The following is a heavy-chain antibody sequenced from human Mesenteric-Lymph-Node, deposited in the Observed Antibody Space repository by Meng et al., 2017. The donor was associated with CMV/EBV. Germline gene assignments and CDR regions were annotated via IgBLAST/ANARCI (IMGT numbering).Heavy chain of an antibody. J-gene: IGHJ4*02. V-gene: IGHV4-34*01. CDR1: GGSFSGYY. CDR3: ARGSSYDILTGYFDY. D-gene: IGHD3-9*01. CDR2: INHSGST. Sequence: QWGPGLLKPSGTLSRTCSVYGGSFSGYYWNWIRQYPEKGLEWIGEINHSGSTTYNPSFTSRIIISVDTSTNQISLNMSSVTAADTAVYYCARGSSYDILTGYFDYWGQGALVTVSS.